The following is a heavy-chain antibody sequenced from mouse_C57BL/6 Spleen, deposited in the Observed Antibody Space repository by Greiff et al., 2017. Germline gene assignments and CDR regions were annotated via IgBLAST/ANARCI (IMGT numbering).Heavy chain of an antibody. CDR2: INPGSGGT. CDR3: ARGSSGWGAMDY. D-gene: IGHD3-2*02. CDR1: GYAFTNYL. Sequence: QVQLQQSGAELVRPGTSVKVSCKASGYAFTNYLIEWVKQRPGQGLEWIGVINPGSGGTNYNEKFKGKATLTADKSSSTAYMQLSSLTSEDSAVYFCARGSSGWGAMDYWGQGTSVTVSS. V-gene: IGHV1-54*01. J-gene: IGHJ4*01.